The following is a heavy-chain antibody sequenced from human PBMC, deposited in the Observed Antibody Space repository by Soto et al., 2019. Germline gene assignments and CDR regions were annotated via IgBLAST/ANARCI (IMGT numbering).Heavy chain of an antibody. CDR2: INHSGST. D-gene: IGHD6-19*01. J-gene: IGHJ4*02. CDR3: ARGGGIAVAGISH. Sequence: SETLSLTCAVYGGSFSDYYWNWIRQPPGKGLEWIGEINHSGSTNYNPSLKSRVTMLLDTSKNQFSLKLSSVTAADTAVYYCARGGGIAVAGISHWGQGTLVTVSS. CDR1: GGSFSDYY. V-gene: IGHV4-34*01.